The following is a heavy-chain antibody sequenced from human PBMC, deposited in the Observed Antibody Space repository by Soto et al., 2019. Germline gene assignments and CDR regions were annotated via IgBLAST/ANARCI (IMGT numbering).Heavy chain of an antibody. CDR1: GGTSTRYA. CDR2: IVPMFGTS. J-gene: IGHJ4*02. Sequence: QERLVQSGAEVRKPGSSVKVSCKVTGGTSTRYAINWVRQAPGQGLXWMGGIVPMFGTSKYAQKFQGRVTITADTSTNIAYMELRSLRSEDTAVYYCNRGSEYDFWSGYLWGQGTLVSVSS. V-gene: IGHV1-69*06. D-gene: IGHD3-3*01. CDR3: NRGSEYDFWSGYL.